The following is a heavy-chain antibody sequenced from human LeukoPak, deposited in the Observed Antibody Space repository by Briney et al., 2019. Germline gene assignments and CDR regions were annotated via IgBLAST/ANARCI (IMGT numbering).Heavy chain of an antibody. CDR1: GFTFSSYN. V-gene: IGHV3-21*01. D-gene: IGHD1-1*01. J-gene: IGHJ4*02. CDR2: ISSSSSDI. CDR3: TRDLSGWNPPEFDY. Sequence: GGSLRLSCVASGFTFSSYNMNWLRQAPGKGLEWVSSISSSSSDIYYTDSVKGRFTISRDNAKNSLYLQMNSLRDEDTAVYYCTRDLSGWNPPEFDYWGQGTLVTVSS.